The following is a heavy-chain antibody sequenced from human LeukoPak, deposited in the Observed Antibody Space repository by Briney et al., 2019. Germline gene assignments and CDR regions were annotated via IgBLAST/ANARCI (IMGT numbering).Heavy chain of an antibody. CDR2: ITGSGGST. J-gene: IGHJ4*02. Sequence: GGSLRLSCAASGFTFSSNTMSWVRQAPGKGLEWVSAITGSGGSTYHADSVKGRFTISRDNSKNTLYLQMNRLRAEDTAVYYCAKANYYGSSGYYEKLDYWGQGTLVTVSS. CDR3: AKANYYGSSGYYEKLDY. CDR1: GFTFSSNT. D-gene: IGHD3-22*01. V-gene: IGHV3-23*01.